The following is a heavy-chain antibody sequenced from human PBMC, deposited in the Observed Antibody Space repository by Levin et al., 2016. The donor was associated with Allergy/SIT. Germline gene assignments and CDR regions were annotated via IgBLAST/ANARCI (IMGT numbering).Heavy chain of an antibody. Sequence: ASVKVSCKASGYTFTSYYMHWVRQAPGKGLEWMGGFDPEDGETIYAQKFQGRVTMTEDTSTDTAYMELSSLRSEDTAVYYCAIHEKYDSSGYLDYWGQGTLVTVSS. D-gene: IGHD3-22*01. CDR2: FDPEDGET. V-gene: IGHV1-24*01. CDR3: AIHEKYDSSGYLDY. CDR1: GYTFTSYY. J-gene: IGHJ4*02.